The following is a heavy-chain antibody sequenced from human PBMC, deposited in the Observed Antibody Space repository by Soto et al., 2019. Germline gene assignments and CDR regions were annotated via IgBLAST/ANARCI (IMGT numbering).Heavy chain of an antibody. CDR3: ARGYYYDSSGYYYYYYGMDV. CDR2: IWYDGSNK. Sequence: GGSLRLSCAASGFTFSSYGMHWVRQAPGKGLEWVAVIWYDGSNKYYADSGKGRFSISRDNSKNTLYLQMNSLSAEDTAMYYCARGYYYDSSGYYYYYYGMDVWGQGTTVTVSS. J-gene: IGHJ6*02. D-gene: IGHD3-22*01. V-gene: IGHV3-33*01. CDR1: GFTFSSYG.